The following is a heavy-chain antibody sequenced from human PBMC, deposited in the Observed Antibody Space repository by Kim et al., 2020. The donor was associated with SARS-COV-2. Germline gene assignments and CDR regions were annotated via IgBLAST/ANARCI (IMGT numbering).Heavy chain of an antibody. J-gene: IGHJ4*02. CDR3: AGVGVGSSSWYYFDY. Sequence: DSVKGRFTIARDNADNSLFLQMDSLRGDDTAVYYCAGVGVGSSSWYYFDYWGQGTLVTVSS. V-gene: IGHV3-11*05. D-gene: IGHD6-13*01.